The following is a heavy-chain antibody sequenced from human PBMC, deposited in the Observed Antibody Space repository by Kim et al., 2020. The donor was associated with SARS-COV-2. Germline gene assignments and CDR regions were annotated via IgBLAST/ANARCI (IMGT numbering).Heavy chain of an antibody. CDR2: IRSKANSYAT. V-gene: IGHV3-73*01. J-gene: IGHJ6*02. CDR3: TRAGNCGGDCYNYYYYGMDV. Sequence: GGSLRLSCAASGFTFSGSAMHWVRQASGKGLEWVGRIRSKANSYATAYAASVKGRFTISRDDSKNTAYLQMNSLKTEDTAVYYCTRAGNCGGDCYNYYYYGMDVWGQGTTVTVSS. D-gene: IGHD2-21*02. CDR1: GFTFSGSA.